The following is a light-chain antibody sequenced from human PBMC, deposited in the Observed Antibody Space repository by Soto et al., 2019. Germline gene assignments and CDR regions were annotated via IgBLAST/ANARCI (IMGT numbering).Light chain of an antibody. CDR1: RSVDSTY. J-gene: IGKJ1*01. V-gene: IGKV3-20*01. CDR3: QQYGSSGT. CDR2: GAS. Sequence: ELVLTQSPGTLSLSPGERATLSCRASRSVDSTYLAWYQQKPAQAPRLLIYGASSRATGIPDRFSGSGSGTDFTLTINSLEPEDFAVYYCQQYGSSGTFGQGTKVDI.